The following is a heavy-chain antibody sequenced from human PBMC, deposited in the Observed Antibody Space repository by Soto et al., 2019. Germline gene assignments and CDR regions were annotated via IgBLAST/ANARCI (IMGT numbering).Heavy chain of an antibody. D-gene: IGHD3-22*01. CDR3: ARGATSSDSSGPHEFDY. CDR2: ISAYNGNT. Sequence: ASVKVSCKASGYTFTSYGISWVRQAPGQGLEWMGWISAYNGNTNYAQKLQGRVTMTTDTSTSTAYMELRSLRSDDTAVYYCARGATSSDSSGPHEFDYWGQGTLVTVSS. V-gene: IGHV1-18*04. CDR1: GYTFTSYG. J-gene: IGHJ4*02.